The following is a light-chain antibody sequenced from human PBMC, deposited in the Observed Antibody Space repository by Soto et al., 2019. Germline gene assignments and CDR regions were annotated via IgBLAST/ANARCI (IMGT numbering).Light chain of an antibody. Sequence: DIVLTQSPATLSLSPGEGATLSCRASQSVSTYLAWYQHKPGQAPRLLIYDASNRATGIPARFSGSGSGTDFTLTISSLEPEDFAVYYCQQRSNWPPITFGQGTRLEIK. V-gene: IGKV3-11*01. CDR1: QSVSTY. CDR2: DAS. CDR3: QQRSNWPPIT. J-gene: IGKJ5*01.